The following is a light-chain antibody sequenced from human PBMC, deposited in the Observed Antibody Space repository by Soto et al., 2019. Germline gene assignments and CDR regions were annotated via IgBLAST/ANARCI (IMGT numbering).Light chain of an antibody. V-gene: IGKV3-20*01. J-gene: IGKJ2*01. Sequence: ETVLTQSPDTLSLSPGERATLSCRASQSVTSDYLAWYQQKAGQAPRLLIYGASSRATGIPDRFCGSGSGTDFSLTISRLEPEDFAVYYCQQYDSTPLYTFGQGTKLEIK. CDR2: GAS. CDR1: QSVTSDY. CDR3: QQYDSTPLYT.